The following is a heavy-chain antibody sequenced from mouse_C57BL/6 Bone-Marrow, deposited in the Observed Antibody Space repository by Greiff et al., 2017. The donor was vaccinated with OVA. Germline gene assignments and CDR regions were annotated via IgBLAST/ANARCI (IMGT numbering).Heavy chain of an antibody. V-gene: IGHV6-3*01. CDR1: GFTFSNYW. CDR2: IRLKSDNYAT. D-gene: IGHD4-1*01. Sequence: EVMLVESGGGLVQPGGSMKLSCVASGFTFSNYWMNWVRQSPEKGLEWVAQIRLKSDNYATHYAESVKGRFTISSDDSKSSVYQQMNNLRTEDTGIYYCTGTGTVAYWGQGTLVTVSA. CDR3: TGTGTVAY. J-gene: IGHJ3*01.